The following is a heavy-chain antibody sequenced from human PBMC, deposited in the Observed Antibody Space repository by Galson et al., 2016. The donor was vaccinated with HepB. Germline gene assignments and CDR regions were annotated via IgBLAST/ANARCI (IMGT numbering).Heavy chain of an antibody. CDR3: ARLGCTLTGYDNFGNLRGYFDL. Sequence: SVKVSCKASGYTFFNYYIHWVRQAPGQGLEWMAMINPSSGSTIYAREFQGKISVTRDTASVPSDTSTGTVHLFLSSLRHEDTAVYYCARLGCTLTGYDNFGNLRGYFDLWGRGSLVTVSS. J-gene: IGHJ2*01. CDR1: GYTFFNYY. V-gene: IGHV1-46*01. D-gene: IGHD3-9*01. CDR2: INPSSGST.